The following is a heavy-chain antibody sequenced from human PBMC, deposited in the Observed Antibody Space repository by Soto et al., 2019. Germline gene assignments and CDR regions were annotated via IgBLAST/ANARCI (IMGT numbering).Heavy chain of an antibody. CDR3: ARDEGVVGLSTWFDP. J-gene: IGHJ5*02. V-gene: IGHV4-59*01. Sequence: CIRQSPEKGLEWIGYIAPRGNTHYNPSLKSRVTISVDTSKNQFSLRMTSVTAADTAVYYCARDEGVVGLSTWFDPWGQGTLVIVSS. CDR2: IAPRGNT. D-gene: IGHD2-21*01.